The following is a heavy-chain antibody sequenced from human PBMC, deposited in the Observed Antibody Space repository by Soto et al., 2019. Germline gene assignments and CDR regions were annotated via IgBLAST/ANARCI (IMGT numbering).Heavy chain of an antibody. CDR3: AKEGGDYVGEGPFDY. CDR2: ISGSGGST. Sequence: EVQLLESGGGLVQPGGSLRLSCAASGFTFSSYAMSWVRQAPGKGLEWVSAISGSGGSTYYADSVKGRFTISRDNSKNTLYLQVNSLSAEDTAVYYCAKEGGDYVGEGPFDYWGQGTLVTVSS. J-gene: IGHJ4*02. V-gene: IGHV3-23*01. D-gene: IGHD4-17*01. CDR1: GFTFSSYA.